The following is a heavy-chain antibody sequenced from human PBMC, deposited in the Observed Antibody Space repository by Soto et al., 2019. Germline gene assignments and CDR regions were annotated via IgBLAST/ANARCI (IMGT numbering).Heavy chain of an antibody. D-gene: IGHD6-13*01. CDR1: GFSLSTSGVG. CDR2: IYWDDDK. CDR3: AHGEFSGRWYGPVGNAFDI. V-gene: IGHV2-5*02. Sequence: SGPTLVNPTQTLTLTCTFSGFSLSTSGVGVGWIRQPPGKALEWLALIYWDDDKRYSPSLKSRLTITKDTSKNQVVLTMTNMDPVDTATYYCAHGEFSGRWYGPVGNAFDIWGQGTMVTVSS. J-gene: IGHJ3*02.